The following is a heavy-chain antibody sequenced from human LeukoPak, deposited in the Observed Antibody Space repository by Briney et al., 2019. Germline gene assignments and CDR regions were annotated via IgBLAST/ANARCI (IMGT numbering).Heavy chain of an antibody. V-gene: IGHV5-51*01. CDR3: ASGYSSGWYGPGSYDAFDI. CDR1: GYSFTSYW. D-gene: IGHD6-19*01. CDR2: IYPGDSDT. Sequence: GESLKISCKGSGYSFTSYWIGWVRQMPGKGLERMGIIYPGDSDTRYSPSFQGQVTISPDKSISTAYLQWSSLKASDTAMYYCASGYSSGWYGPGSYDAFDIWGQGTMVTVSS. J-gene: IGHJ3*02.